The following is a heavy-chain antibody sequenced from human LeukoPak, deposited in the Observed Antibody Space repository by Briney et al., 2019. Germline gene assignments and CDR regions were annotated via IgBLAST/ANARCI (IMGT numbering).Heavy chain of an antibody. D-gene: IGHD3-10*01. Sequence: GGSLTLSCAASGFPFNDAWMSWVRQAPGKGLEWVGRIKRKTDGETTTYYTPVKNRLIISRDDSKDTLYLQKNSLKTEDTAIFYCTTEGYYVSGIFWGQGTRVTVSS. J-gene: IGHJ4*02. CDR1: GFPFNDAW. CDR3: TTEGYYVSGIF. CDR2: IKRKTDGETT. V-gene: IGHV3-15*01.